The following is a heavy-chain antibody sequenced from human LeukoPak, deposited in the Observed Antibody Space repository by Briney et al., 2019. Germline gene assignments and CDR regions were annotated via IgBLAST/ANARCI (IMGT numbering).Heavy chain of an antibody. J-gene: IGHJ4*02. CDR2: ISYDGSNK. V-gene: IGHV3-30*18. CDR1: GFTFSSYG. Sequence: GGSLRLSCAASGFTFSSYGMHWVRQAPGKGLEWVAVISYDGSNKYYADSVKGRFTISRDNSKNTLYLQMNSLRAEDTAVYYCAKPAAVRFLEWFLFGYWGQGTLVTVSS. CDR3: AKPAAVRFLEWFLFGY. D-gene: IGHD3-3*01.